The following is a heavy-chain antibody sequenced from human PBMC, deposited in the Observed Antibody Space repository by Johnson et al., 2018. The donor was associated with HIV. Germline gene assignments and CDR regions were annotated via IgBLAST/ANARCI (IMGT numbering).Heavy chain of an antibody. CDR2: IHYDGSNK. CDR1: GFTFSSYA. CDR3: ARSKGSIWYGSAFDI. V-gene: IGHV3-30*02. J-gene: IGHJ3*02. Sequence: QVQLVESGGGLVQPGGSLRLSCAASGFTFSSYAMSWVRQAPGKGLEWVAFIHYDGSNKYYADSVKGRFTISRDNSKNTLYLQMNSLRGEDTAVYYCARSKGSIWYGSAFDIWGQGTMVTVSS. D-gene: IGHD6-13*01.